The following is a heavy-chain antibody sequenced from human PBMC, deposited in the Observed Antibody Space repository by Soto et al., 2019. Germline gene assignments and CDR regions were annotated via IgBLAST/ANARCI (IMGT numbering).Heavy chain of an antibody. J-gene: IGHJ5*02. V-gene: IGHV4-34*01. CDR1: GGSFSGYY. CDR2: ITHSGST. D-gene: IGHD6-13*01. CDR3: ATGRKHQQVRGMFNWFDA. Sequence: SETLSLTCAVYGGSFSGYYWNLIRQPPGKWLEWSGEITHSGSTDYNPSLKSRVTISVDTSKNQFSLKLSSVTAADTAVYYCATGRKHQQVRGMFNWFDAWGQGTLVT.